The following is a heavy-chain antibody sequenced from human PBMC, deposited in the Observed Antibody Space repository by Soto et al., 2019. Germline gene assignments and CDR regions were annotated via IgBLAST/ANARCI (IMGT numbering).Heavy chain of an antibody. J-gene: IGHJ4*02. CDR2: ISAYDGST. Sequence: GASVKVSCKPSDYTFTSYGISWVRQAPGQGLEWMGWISAYDGSTKYAHNLQGRVTMTTDTSTRTAYLELRSLRSDDTAVYYCAREGSMIVVVPHLFDYWGQGTLVTVSS. V-gene: IGHV1-18*04. CDR3: AREGSMIVVVPHLFDY. D-gene: IGHD3-22*01. CDR1: DYTFTSYG.